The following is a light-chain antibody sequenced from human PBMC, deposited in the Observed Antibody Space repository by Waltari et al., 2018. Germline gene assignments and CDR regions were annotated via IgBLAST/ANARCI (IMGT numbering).Light chain of an antibody. CDR2: LTS. J-gene: IGKJ3*01. CDR3: QQYFRGPIS. Sequence: DIVMTQSPDSLAVSLGERATITCPPSESLLSPSNNMNYLAWYQQRPGQPPRLLIYLTSTRESGVPDRFSGSGSGTDFTLTISSLQTEDVATYFCQQYFRGPISFGPGTKLEMK. CDR1: ESLLSPSNNMNY. V-gene: IGKV4-1*01.